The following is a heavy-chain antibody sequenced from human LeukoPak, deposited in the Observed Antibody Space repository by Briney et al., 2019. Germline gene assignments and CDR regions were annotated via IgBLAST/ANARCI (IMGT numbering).Heavy chain of an antibody. J-gene: IGHJ4*02. V-gene: IGHV3-48*01. CDR2: ITSSGSAI. CDR3: AREPPPDQTTVTTTDY. Sequence: QPGGSLRLSCAASGFTFSSHSMNWVRQAPGKGLEWISCITSSGSAIYYADSVKGRFTISRDNSKNTLYLQMNSLRAEDTAVYYCAREPPPDQTTVTTTDYWGQGTLVTVSS. CDR1: GFTFSSHS. D-gene: IGHD4-17*01.